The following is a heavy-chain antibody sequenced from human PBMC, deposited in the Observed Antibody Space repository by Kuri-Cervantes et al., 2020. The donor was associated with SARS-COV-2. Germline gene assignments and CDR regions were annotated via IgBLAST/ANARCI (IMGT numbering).Heavy chain of an antibody. CDR1: GFTFSSYA. V-gene: IGHV3-23*01. D-gene: IGHD4-11*01. Sequence: GGSLRLSCAASGFTFSSYAMSWVRQAPGRGLEWVSAISGSGGSTYYADSVKGRFTISRDNSKNTLYLQMNSLRAEDTAVYYCAKPATVTTRYWFDPWGQGTLVPSPQ. CDR3: AKPATVTTRYWFDP. CDR2: ISGSGGST. J-gene: IGHJ5*02.